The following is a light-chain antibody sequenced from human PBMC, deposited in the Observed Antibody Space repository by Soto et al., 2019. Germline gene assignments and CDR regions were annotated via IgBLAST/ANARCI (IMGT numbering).Light chain of an antibody. CDR1: QSISSSF. CDR2: GAS. Sequence: EFVLTQSPGKLSLSPGERATLSCRASQSISSSFLAWYQQKPGQAPRLLNYGASSRGTGIPDRFSGSGSGTDFTLTISRLEPEDFAVYYCQQYGSSPPLTFGGGTKVEIK. CDR3: QQYGSSPPLT. J-gene: IGKJ4*01. V-gene: IGKV3-20*01.